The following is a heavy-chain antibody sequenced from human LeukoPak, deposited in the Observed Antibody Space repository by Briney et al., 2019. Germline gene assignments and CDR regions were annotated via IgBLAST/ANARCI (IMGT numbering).Heavy chain of an antibody. D-gene: IGHD3/OR15-3a*01. Sequence: GGSLRLSCAASGFTFSSYSMNWVRQAPGKGLEWVSYISSSSSTIYYADSVKGRFTISRDNAKNSLYLQMNSLRAEDTAVYYCARHPWTARRGSTLYYFDYWGQGTLVTVSS. CDR3: ARHPWTARRGSTLYYFDY. CDR2: ISSSSSTI. V-gene: IGHV3-48*04. J-gene: IGHJ4*02. CDR1: GFTFSSYS.